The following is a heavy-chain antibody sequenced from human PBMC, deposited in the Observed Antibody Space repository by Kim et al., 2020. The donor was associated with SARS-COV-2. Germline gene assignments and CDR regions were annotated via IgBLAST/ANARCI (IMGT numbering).Heavy chain of an antibody. CDR3: ARDHFGSGQPYFYYLDV. CDR1: AFSVNNSF. J-gene: IGHJ6*03. Sequence: GGSLRLSCAASAFSVNNSFMTWVRQAPGKGLEWVSTIYSGGSTYYADSVKGRFTISRDNSKNTLYLQMNSLRVEDTALYYCARDHFGSGQPYFYYLDVWG. V-gene: IGHV3-53*01. CDR2: IYSGGST. D-gene: IGHD3-10*01.